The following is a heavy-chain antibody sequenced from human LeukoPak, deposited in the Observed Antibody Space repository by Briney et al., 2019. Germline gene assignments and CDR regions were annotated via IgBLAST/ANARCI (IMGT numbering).Heavy chain of an antibody. Sequence: SETLSLTCAVYGGSFSGYYWSWIRQPPGEGLEWIGEINHSGSTNYNPSLKSRVTISVDTSKNEFSLKLSSVTAADTAVYYCARDDSSAYLDAFDIWGQGTMVTVSS. CDR1: GGSFSGYY. J-gene: IGHJ3*02. CDR3: ARDDSSAYLDAFDI. D-gene: IGHD3-22*01. V-gene: IGHV4-34*01. CDR2: INHSGST.